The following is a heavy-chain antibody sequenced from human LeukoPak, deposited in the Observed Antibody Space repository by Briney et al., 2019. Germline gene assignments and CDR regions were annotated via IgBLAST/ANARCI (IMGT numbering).Heavy chain of an antibody. Sequence: PSETLSLTCVVSGDSISSGAYSWSWIRQPPGKGLEWIGYIFHSGSTFYNPSLKSRVTISVDNSKNQFSLGLSSVTAADTAVYYCARLRWSPYYFDYWGQGTLVTVSS. CDR3: ARLRWSPYYFDY. D-gene: IGHD4-23*01. J-gene: IGHJ4*02. CDR2: IFHSGST. V-gene: IGHV4-30-2*01. CDR1: GDSISSGAYS.